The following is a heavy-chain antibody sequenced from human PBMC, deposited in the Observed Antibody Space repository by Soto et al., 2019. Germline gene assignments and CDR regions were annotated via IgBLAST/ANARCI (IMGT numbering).Heavy chain of an antibody. CDR3: ARDTDIVVVLGASPFAY. V-gene: IGHV1-18*01. CDR2: LSAYNGDT. J-gene: IGHJ4*02. CDR1: GYPFTNYG. D-gene: IGHD2-2*01. Sequence: QVQLVQSGAEVKEPGASVKVSCNASGYPFTNYGISLVRQAPGQGLEWMGSLSAYNGDTKYAKNLQGRVNMTTDTSTSRAYMELRSVRSDDTAVEYCARDTDIVVVLGASPFAYWGQGTLVTVSS.